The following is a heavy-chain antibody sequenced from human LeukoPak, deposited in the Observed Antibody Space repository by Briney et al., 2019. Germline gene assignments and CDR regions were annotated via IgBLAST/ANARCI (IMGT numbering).Heavy chain of an antibody. D-gene: IGHD2-15*01. CDR2: IKQDGSEK. J-gene: IGHJ6*02. V-gene: IGHV3-7*03. CDR1: GFTVSSNY. Sequence: GGSLRLSCAASGFTVSSNYMSWVRQAPGKGLEWVANIKQDGSEKYYVDSVKGRFTISRDNAKKSLYLQMNSLRAEDTAVYYCARDPAPEYCSGGSCYYYYYGMDVWGQGTTVTVSS. CDR3: ARDPAPEYCSGGSCYYYYYGMDV.